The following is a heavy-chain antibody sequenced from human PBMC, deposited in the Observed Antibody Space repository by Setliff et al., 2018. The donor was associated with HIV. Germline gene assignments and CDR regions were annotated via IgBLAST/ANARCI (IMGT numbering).Heavy chain of an antibody. CDR3: ARHVSGIAAAGTQFDY. CDR1: GYSISSGYY. CDR2: IYHSGST. V-gene: IGHV4-38-2*01. Sequence: LSLTCAVSGYSISSGYYWGWIRQPPGKGLEWIGSIYHSGSTYYNPSLKSRVTISVDTSKNQFSLKLSSVTAADTAVYYCARHVSGIAAAGTQFDYWGQGTLVTVSS. J-gene: IGHJ4*02. D-gene: IGHD6-13*01.